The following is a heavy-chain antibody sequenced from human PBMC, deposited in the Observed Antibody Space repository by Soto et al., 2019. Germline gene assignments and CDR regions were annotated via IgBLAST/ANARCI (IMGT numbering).Heavy chain of an antibody. CDR1: GGSISSNY. D-gene: IGHD6-13*01. Sequence: SETLSLTCTVSGGSISSNYWTWIRQPPGKGLEWIGYVYNSGSTNYNPSLKSRVTISEDTSKSQFSLKVNSMTAADTAVYYCARYRREAVAGYTLDNWGQGILVTVS. CDR3: ARYRREAVAGYTLDN. J-gene: IGHJ4*02. V-gene: IGHV4-59*01. CDR2: VYNSGST.